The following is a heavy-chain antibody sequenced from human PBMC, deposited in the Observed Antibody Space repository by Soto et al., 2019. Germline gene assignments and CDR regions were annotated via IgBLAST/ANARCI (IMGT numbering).Heavy chain of an antibody. CDR2: INHSGST. J-gene: IGHJ6*02. V-gene: IGHV4-34*01. CDR1: GGSFSGYY. D-gene: IGHD1-26*01. CDR3: ARDLGVYSVCYPRVFYYYYGMDV. Sequence: QVQLQQWGAGLLKPSETLSLTCAVYGGSFSGYYWSWIRQPPGKGLEWIGEINHSGSTNYNPSLKSRVTISVDTSKNQFSLKLSSVTAADTAVYYCARDLGVYSVCYPRVFYYYYGMDVWGQGTTVTVSS.